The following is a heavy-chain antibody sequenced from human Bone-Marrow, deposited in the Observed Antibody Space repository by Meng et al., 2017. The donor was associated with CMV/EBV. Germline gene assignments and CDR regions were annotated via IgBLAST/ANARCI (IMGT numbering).Heavy chain of an antibody. CDR3: ARGGGYSYGHNWFDP. J-gene: IGHJ5*02. D-gene: IGHD5-18*01. CDR2: IIPILGIA. V-gene: IGHV1-69*10. Sequence: SVKVSCKASGGTFSSYAISWVRQAPGQGLEWMGGIIPILGIANYAQKFQGRVTITADKSTSTAYMELSSLRSEDTAVYYCARGGGYSYGHNWFDPWGQGTLVTVSS. CDR1: GGTFSSYA.